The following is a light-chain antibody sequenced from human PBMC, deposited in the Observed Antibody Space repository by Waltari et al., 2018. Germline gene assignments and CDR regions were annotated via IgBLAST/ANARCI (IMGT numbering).Light chain of an antibody. J-gene: IGKJ4*01. CDR2: KAS. CDR1: QSISSW. CDR3: QQYNSHSPLTPLT. Sequence: DIQMTQSPSTLSASVGDRVIITCRASQSISSWLAWYQQKPGKAPKVLFYKASTLESWAPARFGGSGSGTEFTLTITSLQPDDFATYYCQQYNSHSPLTPLTFGGGTKVEIK. V-gene: IGKV1-5*03.